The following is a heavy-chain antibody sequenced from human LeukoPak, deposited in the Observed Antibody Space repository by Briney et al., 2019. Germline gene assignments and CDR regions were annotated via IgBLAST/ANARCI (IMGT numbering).Heavy chain of an antibody. V-gene: IGHV4-59*01. Sequence: PSETLSLTCTVSGGSISSYYWSWIRQPPGKGLEWIGYIYYSGSTNYNPSLKSRVTISVDTSKNQFSLKLSSVTAADTAVYYCARCLAYYDSSGYYPDAFDIWGQGTMVTVSS. D-gene: IGHD3-22*01. CDR2: IYYSGST. CDR3: ARCLAYYDSSGYYPDAFDI. J-gene: IGHJ3*02. CDR1: GGSISSYY.